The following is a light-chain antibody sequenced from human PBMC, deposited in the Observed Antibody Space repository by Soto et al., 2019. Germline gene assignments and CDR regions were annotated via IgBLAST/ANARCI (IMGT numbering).Light chain of an antibody. CDR1: QALVTY. CDR2: DAS. Sequence: DIQSTQSPSFLSASVGDRVSITCRASQALVTYLAWYQQKPGRAPNVLISDASTLQSGVPSRFCGSGFGTEFTLTITNLQPDDSATYYCQQLHSYPLTFGGGTKVEIK. V-gene: IGKV1-9*01. J-gene: IGKJ4*01. CDR3: QQLHSYPLT.